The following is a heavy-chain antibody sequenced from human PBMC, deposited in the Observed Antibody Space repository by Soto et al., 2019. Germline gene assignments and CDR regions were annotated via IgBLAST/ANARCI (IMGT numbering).Heavy chain of an antibody. V-gene: IGHV2-5*01. D-gene: IGHD3-22*01. CDR2: VYWNDER. J-gene: IGHJ4*02. CDR1: GFSLTTTGVG. Sequence: QIALQESGPTVVKPTQTLTLTCTFSGFSLTTTGVGVVWIRHAPGKALEWLAMVYWNDERRYSPSLKSRLTITQDTSKNQVVLTMPYMDPVDTATYFCAHYDSSGYFSHFDSWGQGTLVTVSS. CDR3: AHYDSSGYFSHFDS.